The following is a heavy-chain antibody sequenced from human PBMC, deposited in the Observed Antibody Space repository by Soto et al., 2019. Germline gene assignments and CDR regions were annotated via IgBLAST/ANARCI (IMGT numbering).Heavy chain of an antibody. CDR2: IIPIFGTA. CDR1: GYTFTDYG. D-gene: IGHD3-22*01. Sequence: GASVKVSCKASGYTFTDYGISWVRQAPGQGLEWMGGIIPIFGTANYAQKVQSRVTITADESTRTAYMRLSSLRSEDTAVYYCAREYYDSSGYFDYWGQGTLVTVSS. CDR3: AREYYDSSGYFDY. V-gene: IGHV1-69*13. J-gene: IGHJ4*02.